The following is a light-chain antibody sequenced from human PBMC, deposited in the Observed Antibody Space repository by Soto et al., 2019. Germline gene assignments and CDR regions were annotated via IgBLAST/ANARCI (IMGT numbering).Light chain of an antibody. CDR2: DVR. CDR3: SSYTSCNTVI. Sequence: QSALTQPASVSGSPGQSITISCTGTSSDIGGYNYVSWYQQHPRKVPKLMIYDVRSRPSGVSDRFSASKSGNTASLTITGLQAEDEADYYCSSYTSCNTVIFGGGTKLTVL. CDR1: SSDIGGYNY. V-gene: IGLV2-14*01. J-gene: IGLJ2*01.